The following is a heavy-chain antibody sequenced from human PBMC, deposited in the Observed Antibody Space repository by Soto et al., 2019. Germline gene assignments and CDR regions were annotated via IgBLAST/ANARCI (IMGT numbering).Heavy chain of an antibody. CDR3: VQSRCGGDCLQSYSSHSYYGLDV. D-gene: IGHD2-21*02. CDR2: IYWDDDK. Sequence: QITLKESGPTLVKPTQTLTLTCTFSGLSLSTTGVGVGWIRQPPGKALEWLALIYWDDDKRYSPSLKSRLTITKDPSKTQVVLTMTNMDPVDTATYYCVQSRCGGDCLQSYSSHSYYGLDVWGQGTTVTVSS. V-gene: IGHV2-5*02. J-gene: IGHJ6*02. CDR1: GLSLSTTGVG.